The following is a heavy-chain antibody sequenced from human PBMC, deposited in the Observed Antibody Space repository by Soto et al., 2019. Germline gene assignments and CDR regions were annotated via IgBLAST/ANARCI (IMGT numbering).Heavy chain of an antibody. CDR1: GGTFSSYT. CDR2: IIPILGIA. D-gene: IGHD6-13*01. V-gene: IGHV1-69*02. J-gene: IGHJ5*02. Sequence: QVQLVQSGAEVKKPGSSVKVSCKASGGTFSSYTISWVRQAPGQGLEWMGRIIPILGIANYAQKFQGRVTITADKSTRTAYMELSSLRSEDTAVYYCRGSSWPPGGINWFDPWGQGTLVTVSS. CDR3: RGSSWPPGGINWFDP.